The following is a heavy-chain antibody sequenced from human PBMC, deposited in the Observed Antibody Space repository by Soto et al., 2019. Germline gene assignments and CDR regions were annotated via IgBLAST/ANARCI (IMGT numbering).Heavy chain of an antibody. CDR2: IIPILGIA. Sequence: GASVKVSCKASGGTFSSYTISWVRQAPGQGLEWMGRIIPILGIANYAQKFQGRVTITADKSTSTAYMELSSLRSEDTAVYYCAREEDYILGSCRPYYFDYWGQATLVTLS. V-gene: IGHV1-69*04. CDR1: GGTFSSYT. CDR3: AREEDYILGSCRPYYFDY. D-gene: IGHD3-16*02. J-gene: IGHJ4*02.